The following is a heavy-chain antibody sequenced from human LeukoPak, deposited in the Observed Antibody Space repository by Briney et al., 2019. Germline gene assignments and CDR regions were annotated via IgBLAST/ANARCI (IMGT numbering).Heavy chain of an antibody. CDR2: INPNSGGT. V-gene: IGHV1-2*02. D-gene: IGHD1-7*01. CDR3: ARGELTMTGTFDY. Sequence: ASVKVSCKASGYTFTGYYMHWVRQAPGQGLEWVGWINPNSGGTNYAQKFQGRVTMTRDTSISTAYMELSRLRSDDTAVYYCARGELTMTGTFDYWGQGTLVTVSS. J-gene: IGHJ4*02. CDR1: GYTFTGYY.